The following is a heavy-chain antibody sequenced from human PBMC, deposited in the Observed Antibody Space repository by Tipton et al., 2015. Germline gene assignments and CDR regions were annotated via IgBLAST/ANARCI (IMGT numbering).Heavy chain of an antibody. Sequence: GSLRLSCATSGFIFGNHWMSWVRQAPGKGLEWVANIKPDGTDTYYVGAVRGRFTISRDNANNSLYLQMKYLSVEDTAVYYCARDPTPGGDYWGQGTLVTVSS. D-gene: IGHD3-10*01. CDR3: ARDPTPGGDY. CDR2: IKPDGTDT. V-gene: IGHV3-7*01. CDR1: GFIFGNHW. J-gene: IGHJ4*02.